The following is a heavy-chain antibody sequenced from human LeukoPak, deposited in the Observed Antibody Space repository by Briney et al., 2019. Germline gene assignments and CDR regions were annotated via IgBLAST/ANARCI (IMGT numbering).Heavy chain of an antibody. V-gene: IGHV1-2*02. CDR3: ARSGFSTGFYLDF. CDR2: IDPPSGVP. J-gene: IGHJ4*02. Sequence: GASVKVSCKASGYTFTVQFIHWLRQAPGEGLEWMGWIDPPSGVPHYAQKFQDTVTLTRDTSTGTAYMELHRLQSDDTAVYYCARSGFSTGFYLDFWGQGTLISVSS. D-gene: IGHD6-19*01. CDR1: GYTFTVQF.